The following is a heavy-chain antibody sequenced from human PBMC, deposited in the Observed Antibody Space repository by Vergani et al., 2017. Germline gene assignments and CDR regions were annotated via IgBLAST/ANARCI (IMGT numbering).Heavy chain of an antibody. V-gene: IGHV4-34*01. D-gene: IGHD4-17*01. J-gene: IGHJ4*02. CDR2: INHSGST. Sequence: QVQLQQWGAGLLKPSETLSLTCAVYGGSFSGYYWSWIRQPPGKGLEWIGEINHSGSTNYNPSLKSRVTISVDTSKNQFSLKPSSVTAADTAVYYCARVGRDYGVPTADYFDYWGQGTLVTVSS. CDR3: ARVGRDYGVPTADYFDY. CDR1: GGSFSGYY.